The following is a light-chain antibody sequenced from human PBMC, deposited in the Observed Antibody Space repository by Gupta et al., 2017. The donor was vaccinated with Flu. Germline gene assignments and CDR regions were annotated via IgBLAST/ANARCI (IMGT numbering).Light chain of an antibody. V-gene: IGKV4-1*01. J-gene: IGKJ2*01. CDR3: QQEDSTPYT. CDR2: GAS. Sequence: DIVMTQSPASLAVSLGERTTINCKSSQSVLYSSNNKNYLAWYQQKPGQPPKLLIYGASTRESGVPDRFSGSGSGTDFTLTISSLQAEDVAVYYCQQEDSTPYTFGQGTKVEIK. CDR1: QSVLYSSNNKNY.